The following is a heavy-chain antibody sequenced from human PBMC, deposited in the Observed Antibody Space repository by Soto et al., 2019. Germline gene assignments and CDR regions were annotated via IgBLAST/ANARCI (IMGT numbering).Heavy chain of an antibody. V-gene: IGHV4-34*01. CDR3: ARLVAHYYGSGSHRARCSWPDC. CDR2: INHSGST. D-gene: IGHD3-10*01. J-gene: IGHJ4*02. CDR1: GGSFSGYY. Sequence: SETLSLTCAVYGGSFSGYYWSWIRQPPGKGLEWIGEINHSGSTNYNPSLKSRVTISVDTSKNQFSLKLSSVTAADTAVYYWARLVAHYYGSGSHRARCSWPDCWGRGTLGTVSS.